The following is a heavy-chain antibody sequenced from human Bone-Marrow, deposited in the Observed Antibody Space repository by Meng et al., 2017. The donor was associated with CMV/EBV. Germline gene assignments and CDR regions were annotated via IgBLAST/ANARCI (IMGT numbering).Heavy chain of an antibody. CDR3: ARAFHWNPAGGVSQTNWFDP. D-gene: IGHD1-1*01. V-gene: IGHV3-48*04. CDR2: ISYITSDGST. Sequence: ESLKISCAASGFTFSSYAMSWVRQAPGKGLEWISWISYITSDGSTYYADSVKGRFTISRDNAKNSLYLHMNSLRVEDTAVYYCARAFHWNPAGGVSQTNWFDPWGQGTRVTVSS. CDR1: GFTFSSYA. J-gene: IGHJ5*02.